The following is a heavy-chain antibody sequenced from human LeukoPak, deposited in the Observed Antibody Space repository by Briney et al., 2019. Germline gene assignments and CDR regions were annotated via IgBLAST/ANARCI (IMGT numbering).Heavy chain of an antibody. V-gene: IGHV3-23*01. CDR3: AKCSLHLGY. J-gene: IGHJ4*02. Sequence: PGGSPRLSCAASGFSFSSYYMSWVRQAPGKGLEWVSAISGGGGSTYYADSVKGRFTISRDNSKNTLYLQMNSLRAEDTAVYYCAKCSLHLGYWGQGTLVTVSS. D-gene: IGHD3-16*02. CDR1: GFSFSSYY. CDR2: ISGGGGST.